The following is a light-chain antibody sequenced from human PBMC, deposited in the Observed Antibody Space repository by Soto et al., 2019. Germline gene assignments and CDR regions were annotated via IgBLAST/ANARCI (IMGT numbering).Light chain of an antibody. Sequence: DIQMTQSPSSLSASVGDRVTITCRASQGISTYLAWYQQKPGKVPKLLIYAASTLQSGVPSRFSGSGSGTDFALTVSSLQPEDVETYYCQKYDSATFTFGPGTKVYIK. V-gene: IGKV1-27*01. J-gene: IGKJ3*01. CDR1: QGISTY. CDR3: QKYDSATFT. CDR2: AAS.